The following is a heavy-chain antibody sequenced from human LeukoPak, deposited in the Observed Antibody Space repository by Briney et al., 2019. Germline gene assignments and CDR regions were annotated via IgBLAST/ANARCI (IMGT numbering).Heavy chain of an antibody. J-gene: IGHJ3*02. CDR2: IYYSGST. D-gene: IGHD3-22*01. V-gene: IGHV4-31*03. CDR1: GGSISSGGYY. CDR3: ARVLLHYYDSSGYHPDAFDI. Sequence: SETLSLTCTVSGGSISSGGYYWSWIRQHPGKGLEWIGYIYYSGSTYYSPSLKSRVTISVDTSKNQFSLKLSSVTAADTAVYYCARVLLHYYDSSGYHPDAFDIWGQGTMVTVSS.